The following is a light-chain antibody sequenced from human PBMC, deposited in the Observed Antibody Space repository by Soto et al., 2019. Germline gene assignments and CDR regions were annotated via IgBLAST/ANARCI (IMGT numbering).Light chain of an antibody. CDR2: DNN. V-gene: IGLV1-40*01. CDR1: NSNIGAGHA. J-gene: IGLJ2*01. CDR3: QSYDNDLSVV. Sequence: QSVLTQPPSVSGAPGQRVTISCTGSNSNIGAGHAAQWYQQPPGTTPKLLIYDNNRRPSGVPVRFSGSRSGTSASLAITGLQAEDEADYYCQSYDNDLSVVFGGGTQLTV.